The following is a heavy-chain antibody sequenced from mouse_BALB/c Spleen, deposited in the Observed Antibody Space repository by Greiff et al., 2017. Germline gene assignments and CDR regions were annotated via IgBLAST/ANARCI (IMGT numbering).Heavy chain of an antibody. CDR1: GYAFTNYL. Sequence: VQLQQFGAELVRPGTSVKVSCKASGYAFTNYLIEWVKQRPGQGLEWIGVINPGSGGTNYNEKFKGKATLTADKSSSTAYMQLSSLTSDDSAVYFCTTAYFDYWGQGTTLTVSS. CDR3: TTAYFDY. D-gene: IGHD1-2*01. J-gene: IGHJ2*01. CDR2: INPGSGGT. V-gene: IGHV1-54*01.